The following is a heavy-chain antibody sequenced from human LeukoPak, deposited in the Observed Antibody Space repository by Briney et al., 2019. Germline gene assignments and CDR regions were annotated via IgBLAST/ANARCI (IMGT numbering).Heavy chain of an antibody. J-gene: IGHJ5*02. Sequence: ASVKVSCKASGYTFTSYAMHWVRQAPGQRLEWMGWINASNGNTKYSQKFQGRVTITRDTSASTAYMELSSLRSEDTAVYYCARDRRWSGYDYGLNNWWFDPWGQGTLVTVSS. D-gene: IGHD5-12*01. CDR1: GYTFTSYA. V-gene: IGHV1-3*01. CDR2: INASNGNT. CDR3: ARDRRWSGYDYGLNNWWFDP.